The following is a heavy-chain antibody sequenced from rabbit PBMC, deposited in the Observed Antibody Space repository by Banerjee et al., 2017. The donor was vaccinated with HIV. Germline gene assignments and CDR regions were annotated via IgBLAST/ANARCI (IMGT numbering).Heavy chain of an antibody. Sequence: QSLEESGGDLVKPGGSLTLTCTASGFSFSGSYWICWVRQAPVTGLEWIACINAGNDGSTCYASWAKGRFTISKTSSTTVTLQMTSLTAADTATYFCAGGSAYAGAGYALWGQGTLVTVS. CDR2: INAGNDGST. J-gene: IGHJ6*01. D-gene: IGHD4-2*01. CDR3: AGGSAYAGAGYAL. CDR1: GFSFSGSYW. V-gene: IGHV1S40*01.